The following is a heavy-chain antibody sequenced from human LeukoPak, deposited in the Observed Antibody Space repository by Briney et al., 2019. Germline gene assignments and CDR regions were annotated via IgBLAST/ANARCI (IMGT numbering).Heavy chain of an antibody. Sequence: GGSLRLSCAASGFTFNIYGMHWVRQAPGKGLEWVAFIWYDGSKKYHADSVKGRFTISRDNSKNMVSLEMNSLRTEDTAVYYCAKDVNAYCSGDCSDYWGQGTLVTVSS. CDR3: AKDVNAYCSGDCSDY. V-gene: IGHV3-30*02. D-gene: IGHD2-21*01. J-gene: IGHJ4*02. CDR2: IWYDGSKK. CDR1: GFTFNIYG.